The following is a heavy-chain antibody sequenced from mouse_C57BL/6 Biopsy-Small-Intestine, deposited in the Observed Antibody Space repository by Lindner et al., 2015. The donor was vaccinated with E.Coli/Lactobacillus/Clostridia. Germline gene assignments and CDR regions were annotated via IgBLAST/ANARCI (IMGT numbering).Heavy chain of an antibody. CDR3: AVPGTLFSFFTY. J-gene: IGHJ3*01. CDR1: GYVFSNSW. Sequence: VQLQESGPELVKPGASVKISCKASGYVFSNSWTNWVKRRPGKGLEWIGRIYPGDGDTNYNGKFKDRAILTTDKSSSTAYIQLSSLTSEDSAVYFCAVPGTLFSFFTYWGQGTLVTVSA. D-gene: IGHD4-1*01. CDR2: IYPGDGDT. V-gene: IGHV1-82*01.